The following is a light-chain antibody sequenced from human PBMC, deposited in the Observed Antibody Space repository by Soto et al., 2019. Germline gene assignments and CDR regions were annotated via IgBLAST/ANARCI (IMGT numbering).Light chain of an antibody. V-gene: IGKV3-11*01. CDR1: QSVSNNY. CDR3: QQRNIWPPVT. Sequence: EIGLTQSPCTLSLSPGERATLSWRASQSVSNNYLAWYQQKPGQAPRLVIYGASTRATGIPARFSGSGSGTDFTLTISSLEPEDFAVYYCQQRNIWPPVTFGQGTRLEIK. CDR2: GAS. J-gene: IGKJ5*01.